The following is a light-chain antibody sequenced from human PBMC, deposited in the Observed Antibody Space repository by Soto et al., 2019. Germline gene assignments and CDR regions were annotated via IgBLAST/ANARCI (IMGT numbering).Light chain of an antibody. CDR3: QQYDTYLWT. CDR1: QDIGSW. CDR2: DAS. V-gene: IGKV1-5*01. Sequence: DIQMTQSPSTLSASVGDRVTVTCRASQDIGSWLAWYQQKPGQAPTLLIFDASNLEDGVPSRFSAGGSGTEFTLPITSLQPDDFATYYCQQYDTYLWTFGQGTKVEVK. J-gene: IGKJ1*01.